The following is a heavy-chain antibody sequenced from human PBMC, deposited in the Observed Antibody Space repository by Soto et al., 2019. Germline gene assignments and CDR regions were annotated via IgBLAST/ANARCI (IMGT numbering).Heavy chain of an antibody. CDR2: ISYDGSNK. Sequence: QVQLVESGGGVVQPGRSLRLSCAASGFTFSSYAMHWVRQAPGKWLEWVAVISYDGSNKYYADSVKGRFTISRDNSKNTLYLQMNSLRAEDTAVYYCARDHEPDYVQILSGYFDLWGRGTLVTVSS. D-gene: IGHD4-17*01. CDR3: ARDHEPDYVQILSGYFDL. J-gene: IGHJ2*01. CDR1: GFTFSSYA. V-gene: IGHV3-30-3*01.